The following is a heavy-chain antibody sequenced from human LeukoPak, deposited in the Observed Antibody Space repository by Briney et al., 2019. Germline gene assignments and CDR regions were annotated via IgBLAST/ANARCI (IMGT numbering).Heavy chain of an antibody. J-gene: IGHJ4*02. V-gene: IGHV4-4*07. CDR1: GGSISSYY. CDR3: ARDDPIRRNFDY. Sequence: SETLSLTCTVSGGSISSYYWSWIRQPAGKGLEWIGRIYTSGSTYYNPSLKSRVTISVDTSKNQFSLKLSSVTAADTAVYYCARDDPIRRNFDYWGQGTLVTVSS. CDR2: IYTSGST. D-gene: IGHD4-17*01.